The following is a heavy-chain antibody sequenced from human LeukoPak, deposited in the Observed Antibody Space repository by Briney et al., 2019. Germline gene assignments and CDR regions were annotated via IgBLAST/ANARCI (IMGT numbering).Heavy chain of an antibody. V-gene: IGHV3-74*01. D-gene: IGHD1-1*01. CDR2: ISTDWTST. CDR3: ARTIGSTNAFDI. Sequence: GGSLRLSCAASGFTFSSYWMHRVRQAPGKGLVWVSRISTDWTSTNYADSVKGRFTISRDNGKNTLYLQMNSLRAEDTAVYYCARTIGSTNAFDIWGEGTMGTVSS. J-gene: IGHJ3*02. CDR1: GFTFSSYW.